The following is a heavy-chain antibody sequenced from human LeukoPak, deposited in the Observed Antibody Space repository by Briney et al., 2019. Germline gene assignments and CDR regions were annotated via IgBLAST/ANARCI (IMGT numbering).Heavy chain of an antibody. V-gene: IGHV1-2*04. CDR2: INPNSGGT. Sequence: ASVKVSCKASGYTFTGYYMHWVRQAPGQGLEWMGWINPNSGGTNYAQKFQGWVTMTRDTSISTAYMELSSLRSEDTAVYYCASTGSSSWFTSQYFQHWGQGTLVTVSS. CDR1: GYTFTGYY. J-gene: IGHJ1*01. CDR3: ASTGSSSWFTSQYFQH. D-gene: IGHD6-13*01.